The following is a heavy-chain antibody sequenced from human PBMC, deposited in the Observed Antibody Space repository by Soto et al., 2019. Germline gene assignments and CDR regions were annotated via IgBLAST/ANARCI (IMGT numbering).Heavy chain of an antibody. CDR3: ARQNWVYNWFDP. Sequence: GESLKISCNGSGYSFTSYWISRVRQMPGKGLEWMGRIDPSDSYTNYSPSFQGHVTISADKSISTAYLQWSSLKASDTAMYYCARQNWVYNWFDPWGQGTLVTVSS. CDR1: GYSFTSYW. CDR2: IDPSDSYT. J-gene: IGHJ5*02. V-gene: IGHV5-10-1*01. D-gene: IGHD2-8*01.